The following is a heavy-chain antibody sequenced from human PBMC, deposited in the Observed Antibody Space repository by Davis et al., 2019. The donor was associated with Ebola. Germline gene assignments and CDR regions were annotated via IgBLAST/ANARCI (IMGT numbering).Heavy chain of an antibody. V-gene: IGHV1-69*10. Sequence: SVKVSCKASVGTFSSYAISWVRQAPGQGLEWMGGIIPILGIANYAQKFQGRVTITADESTSTAYMELSSLRSEGTAVYYCARDLTGAPYYYYYYMDVWGKGTTVTVSS. J-gene: IGHJ6*03. CDR1: VGTFSSYA. CDR3: ARDLTGAPYYYYYYMDV. CDR2: IIPILGIA. D-gene: IGHD3-9*01.